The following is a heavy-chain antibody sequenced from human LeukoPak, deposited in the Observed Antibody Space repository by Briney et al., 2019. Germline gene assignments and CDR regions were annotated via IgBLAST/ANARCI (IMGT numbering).Heavy chain of an antibody. Sequence: GGSLRLSCAASGFTFSSYGMHWVRQAPGKGLEWVAFIRYDGSNKYYADSVKGRFTISRDNSKNTLYLQMNSLRAEDTAVYYCAKDLAFVPAAMRQGNYFDYWGQGTLVTASS. D-gene: IGHD2-2*01. CDR1: GFTFSSYG. V-gene: IGHV3-30*02. J-gene: IGHJ4*02. CDR2: IRYDGSNK. CDR3: AKDLAFVPAAMRQGNYFDY.